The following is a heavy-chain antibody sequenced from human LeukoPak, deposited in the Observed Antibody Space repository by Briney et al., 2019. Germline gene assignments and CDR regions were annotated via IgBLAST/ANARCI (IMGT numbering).Heavy chain of an antibody. D-gene: IGHD2-21*01. J-gene: IGHJ6*03. V-gene: IGHV4-4*07. Sequence: PSETLSLTCTVSGGSISSYYWSWIRQPAGKGLEWIGRIYTSGSTNYNPSLKSRVTMSVDTSKNQFSLKLSSVTAADTAVYYCARVICGGDCYRDYYYYYMDVWGKGTTVTVSS. CDR1: GGSISSYY. CDR2: IYTSGST. CDR3: ARVICGGDCYRDYYYYYMDV.